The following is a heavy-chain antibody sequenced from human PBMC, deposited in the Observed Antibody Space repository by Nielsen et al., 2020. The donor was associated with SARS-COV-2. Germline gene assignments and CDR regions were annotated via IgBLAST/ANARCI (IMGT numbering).Heavy chain of an antibody. V-gene: IGHV3-23*01. CDR1: GFTFSSYA. CDR3: ARVGAAIDAFDI. Sequence: GGSLRLSCAASGFTFSSYAMSWVRQAPGKGLEWVSAISGSGGSTYYADSVKGRFTISRDNAKNSLYLQMNSLRAEETAVYYCARVGAAIDAFDIWGQGTMVTVSS. J-gene: IGHJ3*02. CDR2: ISGSGGST. D-gene: IGHD2-2*02.